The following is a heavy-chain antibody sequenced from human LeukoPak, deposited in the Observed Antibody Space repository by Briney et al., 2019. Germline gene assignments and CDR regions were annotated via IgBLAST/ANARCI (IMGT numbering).Heavy chain of an antibody. CDR2: IRASDGST. CDR1: GFTVANYP. CDR3: AKDYSDSRVGDVFFEY. D-gene: IGHD1-26*01. J-gene: IGHJ4*02. Sequence: PGGSLRLSCAASGFTVANYPMTWVRQAPGKGLEWVSAIRASDGSTFYADSVKGRFTISRDNSKNTFHLQMNSLRAEDTAVYYCAKDYSDSRVGDVFFEYWGQGTLVTVSS. V-gene: IGHV3-23*01.